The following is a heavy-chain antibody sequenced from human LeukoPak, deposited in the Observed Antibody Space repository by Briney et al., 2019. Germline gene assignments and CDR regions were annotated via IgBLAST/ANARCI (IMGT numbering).Heavy chain of an antibody. V-gene: IGHV5-51*01. Sequence: PGESLKISCKGSGYSFTSDWIGWVRQMPGKDLEWMGIIYPGDSDTTYSPSFQGQVTISADKSISTAYLQWSSLKASDTAMYYCARLGSAAGYYYYYMDVWGKGTTVTISS. CDR2: IYPGDSDT. CDR1: GYSFTSDW. J-gene: IGHJ6*03. CDR3: ARLGSAAGYYYYYMDV. D-gene: IGHD6-13*01.